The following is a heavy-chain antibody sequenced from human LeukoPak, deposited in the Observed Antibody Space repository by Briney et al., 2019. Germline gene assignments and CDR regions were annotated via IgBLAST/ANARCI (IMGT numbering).Heavy chain of an antibody. Sequence: SVKVSCKASGGTFSSYAISWVRQAPGQGLEWMGGIIPIFGTANYAQKFQGRVTITADESTSTAYMELSSLRSEDTAVYYCARDPSRYQPNIWWFDPWGQGTLATVSS. CDR1: GGTFSSYA. D-gene: IGHD2-2*01. CDR3: ARDPSRYQPNIWWFDP. CDR2: IIPIFGTA. V-gene: IGHV1-69*13. J-gene: IGHJ5*02.